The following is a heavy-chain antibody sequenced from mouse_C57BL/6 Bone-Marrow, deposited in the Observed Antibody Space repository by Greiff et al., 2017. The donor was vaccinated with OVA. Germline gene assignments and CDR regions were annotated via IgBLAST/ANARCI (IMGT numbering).Heavy chain of an antibody. V-gene: IGHV1-81*01. CDR2: IYPRSGNT. CDR1: GYTFPSYG. Sequence: QVQLQQSGAELARPGASVKLSCKASGYTFPSYGISWVKQRTGQGLEWIGEIYPRSGNTYYNEKFKGKATLTADKSSSTAYMELRSLTSEDSAVYFCASYDYDWYFDVWGTGTTVTVSS. CDR3: ASYDYDWYFDV. J-gene: IGHJ1*03. D-gene: IGHD2-4*01.